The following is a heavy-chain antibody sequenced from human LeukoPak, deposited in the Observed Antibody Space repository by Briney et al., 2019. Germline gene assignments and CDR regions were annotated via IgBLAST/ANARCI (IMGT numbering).Heavy chain of an antibody. Sequence: PSETLSLTCAVYGGSFSGYYWSWIRQPPGKGLEWIGEINHSGSTNYNPSLKSRVTISVDTSKNQFSLRLSSVTAADTAVYYCARQSDDLGYFQHWGQGTLVTVSS. D-gene: IGHD3-16*01. CDR3: ARQSDDLGYFQH. CDR2: INHSGST. CDR1: GGSFSGYY. J-gene: IGHJ1*01. V-gene: IGHV4-34*01.